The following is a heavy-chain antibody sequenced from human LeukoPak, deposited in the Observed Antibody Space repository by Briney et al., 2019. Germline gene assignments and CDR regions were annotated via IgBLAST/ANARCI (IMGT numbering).Heavy chain of an antibody. CDR3: AREGYYDSSGYIDY. CDR1: GGSISSYY. V-gene: IGHV4-59*12. J-gene: IGHJ4*02. CDR2: IYHSGST. D-gene: IGHD3-22*01. Sequence: SETLSLTCTVSGGSISSYYWSWIRQPPGKGLEWIGEIYHSGSTNYNPSLKSRVTISVDKSKNQFSLKLSSVTAADTAVYYCAREGYYDSSGYIDYWGQGTLVTVSS.